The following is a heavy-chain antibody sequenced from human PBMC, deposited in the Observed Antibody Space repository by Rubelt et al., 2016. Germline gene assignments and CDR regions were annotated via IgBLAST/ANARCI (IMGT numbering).Heavy chain of an antibody. CDR3: AREVKEAYAFDI. Sequence: SSYGMYWVRQAPGKGLEWAAIIWYDGRNKYYAASVKGQFTISRDNSKNNLYLQMNRLRAEDSAVYYCAREVKEAYAFDIWGQGTMVTVSS. CDR2: IWYDGRNK. V-gene: IGHV3-33*01. J-gene: IGHJ3*02. D-gene: IGHD2-21*01. CDR1: SSYG.